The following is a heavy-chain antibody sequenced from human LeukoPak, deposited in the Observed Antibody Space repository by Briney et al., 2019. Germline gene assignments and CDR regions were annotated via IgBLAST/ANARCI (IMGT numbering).Heavy chain of an antibody. CDR1: GFTFSSYA. J-gene: IGHJ4*02. V-gene: IGHV3-23*01. Sequence: PGGSLRLSCAASGFTFSSYAMSWVRQAPGKGLEWVSAISGSGGGTYYADSVKGRFTISRDNSKNTLYLQMDSLRVEDTAVYYCARDISGDYWGQGTLVTVSS. CDR3: ARDISGDY. D-gene: IGHD3-10*01. CDR2: ISGSGGGT.